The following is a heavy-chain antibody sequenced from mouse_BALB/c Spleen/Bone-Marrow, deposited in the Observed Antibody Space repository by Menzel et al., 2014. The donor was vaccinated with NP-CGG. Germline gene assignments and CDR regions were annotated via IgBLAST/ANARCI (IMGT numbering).Heavy chain of an antibody. CDR1: GYTFTSYW. J-gene: IGHJ2*02. V-gene: IGHV1-74*01. D-gene: IGHD3-1*01. Sequence: QVQLQQSGAELVRPGASVKLSCEASGYTFTSYWMNWVKQRPDQGLGWIGRIDPYDSETHYNQKFEDKAILTVDKSSSTAYMQLSSLTSEDSAVYYCARRSTARSTWYCDDWGQGTSLTVS. CDR3: ARRSTARSTWYCDD. CDR2: IDPYDSET.